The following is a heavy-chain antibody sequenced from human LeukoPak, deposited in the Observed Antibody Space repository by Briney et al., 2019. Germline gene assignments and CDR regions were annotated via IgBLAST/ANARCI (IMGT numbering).Heavy chain of an antibody. J-gene: IGHJ4*02. V-gene: IGHV4-59*01. CDR2: IYYSGST. D-gene: IGHD3-10*01. CDR1: GGSISSYY. Sequence: PSETLSLTCTVSGGSISSYYWSWIRQPPGEGLEWIAYIYYSGSTNYNPSLKSRLTISVDTSKNQFSLKLTFVTAEDTAVYYCASDREYYYGSGSFDCWGQGTLVTVSS. CDR3: ASDREYYYGSGSFDC.